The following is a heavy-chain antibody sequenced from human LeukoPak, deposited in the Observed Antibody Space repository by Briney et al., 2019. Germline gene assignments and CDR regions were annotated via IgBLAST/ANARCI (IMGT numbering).Heavy chain of an antibody. D-gene: IGHD1-26*01. CDR3: ARVANRLRSGSFDY. CDR1: GYTFIRYG. CDR2: ISPYNGNT. V-gene: IGHV1-18*01. Sequence: ASVKVSCKASGYTFIRYGITWVRQAPGQGLEWMAWISPYNGNTKYAQKFQGRVTMTTDTSTSTAYMELSSLRSEDTAVYYCARVANRLRSGSFDYWGQGTLVTVSS. J-gene: IGHJ4*02.